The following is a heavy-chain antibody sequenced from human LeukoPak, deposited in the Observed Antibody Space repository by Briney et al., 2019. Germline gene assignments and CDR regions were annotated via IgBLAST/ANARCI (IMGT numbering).Heavy chain of an antibody. V-gene: IGHV3-48*03. Sequence: GGSLRLSCAASGFTFSSYEMNWVRQAPGKGLEWLSYISSTGTNIYYADSVKGRFTISRDNAKNSLYLQMNSLGAEDTALYYCARDPSTVVTKNSGYWGQGTLVTVSS. D-gene: IGHD4-23*01. J-gene: IGHJ4*02. CDR1: GFTFSSYE. CDR2: ISSTGTNI. CDR3: ARDPSTVVTKNSGY.